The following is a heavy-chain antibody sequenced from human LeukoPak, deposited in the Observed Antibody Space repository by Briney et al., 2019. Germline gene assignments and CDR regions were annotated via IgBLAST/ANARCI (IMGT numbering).Heavy chain of an antibody. J-gene: IGHJ3*02. CDR1: DVSISGYY. Sequence: PSHTLSLTCTVSDVSISGYYWSWIPHPPGKALEWIGYNYNRGSTNSNPSLKSRVTISVYTSKNQFSLKLSSVTAADTAVFYCARPRRVYDSSGYGDAFDIWGQGTMVTVSS. V-gene: IGHV4-59*08. D-gene: IGHD3-22*01. CDR2: NYNRGST. CDR3: ARPRRVYDSSGYGDAFDI.